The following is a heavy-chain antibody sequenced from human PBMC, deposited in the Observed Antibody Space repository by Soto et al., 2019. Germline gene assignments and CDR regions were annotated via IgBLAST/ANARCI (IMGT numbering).Heavy chain of an antibody. D-gene: IGHD3-3*01. J-gene: IGHJ4*02. CDR1: GFKISSSS. Sequence: GGSLRLSCAAFGFKISSSSMTWVRQAPGKGLEWVAVISYDGSNKYYADSVKGRFTISRDNSKNTLYLQMNSLRAEDTAVYYCARPMWATLTIAISYYWGQGTLVTVSS. V-gene: IGHV3-30-3*01. CDR3: ARPMWATLTIAISYY. CDR2: ISYDGSNK.